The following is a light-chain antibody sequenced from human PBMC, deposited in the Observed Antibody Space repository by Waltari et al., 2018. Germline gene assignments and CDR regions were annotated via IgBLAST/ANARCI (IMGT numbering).Light chain of an antibody. J-gene: IGLJ3*02. CDR3: SSYTTSATWV. V-gene: IGLV2-14*03. CDR2: VVS. CDR1: TSDFSGYQN. Sequence: QSALTQPAPVSGSPGQSITISCTGTTSDFSGYQNVSWYQQNPGKAPKLIIFVVSRRPSGVSYRFSGSKSGSTASLTISGLQAGDEADYYCSSYTTSATWVFGGGTRVAVL.